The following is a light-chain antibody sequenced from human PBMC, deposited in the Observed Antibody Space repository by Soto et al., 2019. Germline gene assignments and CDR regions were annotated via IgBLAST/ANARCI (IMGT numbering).Light chain of an antibody. CDR3: QQYNNWPLT. CDR1: QSVSNNY. CDR2: GAS. V-gene: IGKV3-20*01. Sequence: ELVLTQSPGTLSLSPGERATLSCRASQSVSNNYLAWYQQKPGQAPRLLIYGASSRATGIPDRFSGSGSGTDFTLTISSLQSEDFAVYYCQQYNNWPLTFGQGTKVDIK. J-gene: IGKJ1*01.